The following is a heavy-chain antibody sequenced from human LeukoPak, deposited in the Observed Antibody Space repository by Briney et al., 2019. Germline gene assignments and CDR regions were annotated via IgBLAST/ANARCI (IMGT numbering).Heavy chain of an antibody. Sequence: AGGSLRLSCAASGFTFNSYAMSWVRQAPGKGLEWVSAISGSGGSTYYADSVKGRFTISRDNSKNTLYLQMNSLRAEDTAVYYCAKDSGVVPAAMGLYYYYGVDVWGQGTLVTVSS. D-gene: IGHD2-2*01. CDR1: GFTFNSYA. CDR3: AKDSGVVPAAMGLYYYYGVDV. CDR2: ISGSGGST. V-gene: IGHV3-23*01. J-gene: IGHJ6*02.